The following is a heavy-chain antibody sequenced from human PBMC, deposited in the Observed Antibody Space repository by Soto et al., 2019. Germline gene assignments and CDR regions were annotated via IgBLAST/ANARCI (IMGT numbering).Heavy chain of an antibody. CDR2: IDPSDSYT. V-gene: IGHV5-10-1*01. CDR1: GYSFTSYW. Sequence: GESLKISCKGSGYSFTSYWISWVRQMPGKGLERMGRIDPSDSYTNYSPSFQGHVTISADKSISTAYLQWSSLKASDTAMYYCARGCSSTSCYSRSTYGMDVWGQGTTVTVSS. J-gene: IGHJ6*02. CDR3: ARGCSSTSCYSRSTYGMDV. D-gene: IGHD2-2*01.